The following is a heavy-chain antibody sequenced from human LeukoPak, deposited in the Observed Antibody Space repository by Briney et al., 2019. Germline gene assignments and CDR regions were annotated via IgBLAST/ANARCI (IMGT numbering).Heavy chain of an antibody. CDR3: AREKDSSSWSTILDAFDI. Sequence: SVKVSCKASGGTFSSYAISWVRQAPGQGLEWMGGIIPIFGTANYAQKFQGRVAITADESTSTAYMELSSLRSEDTAVYYCAREKDSSSWSTILDAFDIWGQGTMVTVSS. D-gene: IGHD6-13*01. V-gene: IGHV1-69*13. J-gene: IGHJ3*02. CDR1: GGTFSSYA. CDR2: IIPIFGTA.